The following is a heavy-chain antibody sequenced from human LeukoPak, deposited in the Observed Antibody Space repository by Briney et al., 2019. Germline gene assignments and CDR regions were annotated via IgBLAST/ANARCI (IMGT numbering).Heavy chain of an antibody. CDR2: IYYSGST. CDR1: GGSISSYY. Sequence: TSETLSLTCTVSGGSISSYYWSWIRQPPGKGLEWIEYIYYSGSTNYNPSLKSRVTISVDTSKNQFSLRLSSLTAADTALYYCARDRKYYYHMDVWGKGTTVTVSS. CDR3: ARDRKYYYHMDV. V-gene: IGHV4-59*12. J-gene: IGHJ6*03. D-gene: IGHD1-14*01.